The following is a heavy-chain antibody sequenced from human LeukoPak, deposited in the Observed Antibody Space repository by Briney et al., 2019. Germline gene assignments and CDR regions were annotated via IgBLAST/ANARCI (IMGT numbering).Heavy chain of an antibody. Sequence: GGSLRLSCAASGFTVSSNYMSWVRQAPGKGLEWVSVIYSSGSTYYADSVKGRFTISRDNSKNTLYLQMNSLRAEDTAVYYCAKDVIMTTYYWGQGTLVTVSS. CDR2: IYSSGST. CDR1: GFTVSSNY. J-gene: IGHJ4*02. CDR3: AKDVIMTTYY. D-gene: IGHD4-17*01. V-gene: IGHV3-66*01.